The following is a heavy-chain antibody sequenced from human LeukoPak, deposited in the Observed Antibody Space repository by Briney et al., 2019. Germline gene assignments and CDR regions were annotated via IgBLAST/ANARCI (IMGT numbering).Heavy chain of an antibody. CDR1: CVYFSSSGCY. D-gene: IGHD3-10*01. CDR2: IFYTGNT. V-gene: IGHV4-39*01. J-gene: IGHJ4*02. Sequence: SETLSLTCSVSCVYFSSSGCYWGWIRQPPGKGLEWIGSIFYTGNTYFNPSLKSRITISADTSKNQFSLELRFVTAADTAVYYCARLSASLEWDSGSFPDYWGQGTLVTVSS. CDR3: ARLSASLEWDSGSFPDY.